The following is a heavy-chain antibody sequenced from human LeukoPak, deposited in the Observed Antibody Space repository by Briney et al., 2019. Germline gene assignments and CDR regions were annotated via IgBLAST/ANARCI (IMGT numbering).Heavy chain of an antibody. Sequence: ASVKVSCKASGYTFTSYGISWVRQAPGQGLEWMGWINTYNGNTNYAQKFQGRVTMTTDTSASTAYMELRSLRSDDTALYYCARDIHRDGYMGYWGQGSLVTVSS. J-gene: IGHJ4*02. D-gene: IGHD5-24*01. V-gene: IGHV1-18*01. CDR1: GYTFTSYG. CDR2: INTYNGNT. CDR3: ARDIHRDGYMGY.